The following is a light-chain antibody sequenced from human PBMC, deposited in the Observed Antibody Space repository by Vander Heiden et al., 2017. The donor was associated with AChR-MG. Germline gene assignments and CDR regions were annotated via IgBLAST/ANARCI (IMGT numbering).Light chain of an antibody. J-gene: IGLJ2*01. V-gene: IGLV2-23*02. Sequence: QSALTQPASVSWSHGQSITISCTGTSSDAGSYNLVSWYLQHPGKAPKLMIYELSKRPSGVSNRFSGSKSGNTASLTISGLQAEDEADYYCCSYAGSRVFGGGTKLTVL. CDR1: SSDAGSYNL. CDR2: ELS. CDR3: CSYAGSRV.